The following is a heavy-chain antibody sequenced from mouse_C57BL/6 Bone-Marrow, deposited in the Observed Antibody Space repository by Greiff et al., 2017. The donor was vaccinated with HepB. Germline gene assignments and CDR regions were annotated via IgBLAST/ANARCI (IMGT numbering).Heavy chain of an antibody. CDR3: ARVGYYGSSSWFAY. D-gene: IGHD1-1*01. J-gene: IGHJ3*01. CDR2: INYDGSST. CDR1: GFTFSDYY. V-gene: IGHV5-16*01. Sequence: EVMLVESEGGLVQPGSSMKLSCTASGFTFSDYYMAWVRQVPEKGLEWVANINYDGSSTYYLDSLKSRFIISRDNAKNILDLQMSSLKSEDTATYYCARVGYYGSSSWFAYWGQGTLVAVSA.